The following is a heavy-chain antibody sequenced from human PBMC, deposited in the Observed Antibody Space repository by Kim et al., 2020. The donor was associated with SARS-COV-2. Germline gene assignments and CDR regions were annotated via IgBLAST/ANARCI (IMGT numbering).Heavy chain of an antibody. CDR3: ARSRSNPYYYYGMDV. J-gene: IGHJ6*02. CDR2: ISYDGSNK. V-gene: IGHV3-30-3*01. Sequence: GGSLRLSCAASGFTFSSYAMHWVRQAPGKGLEWVAVISYDGSNKYYADSVKGRFTISRDNSKNTLYLQMNSLRAEDTAVYYCARSRSNPYYYYGMDVWGQGTTVTVSS. CDR1: GFTFSSYA.